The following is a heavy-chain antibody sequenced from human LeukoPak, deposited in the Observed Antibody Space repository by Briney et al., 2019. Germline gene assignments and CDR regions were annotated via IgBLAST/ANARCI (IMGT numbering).Heavy chain of an antibody. J-gene: IGHJ6*03. CDR3: ARSRVVGKVRGVIGYYYYYMDV. CDR1: GGSISSYY. CDR2: IYYSGST. V-gene: IGHV4-59*01. Sequence: SETLSLTCTVSGGSISSYYWSWIRQPPGKRLEWIGYIYYSGSTNYNPSLKSRVTISVDTSKNQFSLKLSSVTAADTAVYYCARSRVVGKVRGVIGYYYYYMDVWGKGTTVTISS. D-gene: IGHD3-10*01.